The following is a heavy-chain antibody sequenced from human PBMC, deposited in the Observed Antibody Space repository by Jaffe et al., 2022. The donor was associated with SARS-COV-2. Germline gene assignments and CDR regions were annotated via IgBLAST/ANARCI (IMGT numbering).Heavy chain of an antibody. J-gene: IGHJ6*02. CDR3: ARLPIAAAGIFYYYGMDV. Sequence: QVQLQQWGAGLLKPSETLSLTCAVYGGSFSGYYWSWIRQPPGKGLEWIGEINHSGSTNYNPSLKSRVTISVDTSKNQFSLKLSSVTAADTAVYYCARLPIAAAGIFYYYGMDVWGQGTTVTVSS. D-gene: IGHD6-13*01. CDR2: INHSGST. V-gene: IGHV4-34*01. CDR1: GGSFSGYY.